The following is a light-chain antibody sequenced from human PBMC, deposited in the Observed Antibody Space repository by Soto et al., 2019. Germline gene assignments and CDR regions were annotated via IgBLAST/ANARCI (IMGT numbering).Light chain of an antibody. J-gene: IGLJ2*01. CDR1: SSYVGGYNY. CDR2: EVN. Sequence: QSALTQPPSASGSPGQSITISCTGTSSYVGGYNYVSWYQQHPGKAPKLIIHEVNKRPSGVPDRVSGSKSGNTASLTVTGLQAEDEADYYCSSYAGSNILVFGEGTKLTVL. V-gene: IGLV2-8*01. CDR3: SSYAGSNILV.